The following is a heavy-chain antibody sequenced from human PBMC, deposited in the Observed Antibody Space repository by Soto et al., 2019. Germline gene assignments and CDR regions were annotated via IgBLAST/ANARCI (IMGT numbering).Heavy chain of an antibody. CDR2: ITNGGNNQ. J-gene: IGHJ4*02. D-gene: IGHD1-1*01. CDR3: VKDLSGAWTFDY. Sequence: QPGRSLRLSCAXXGXTFXXXXXXXVRQAPGXXLEWVAVITNGGNNQYYADSVKGRFTISRDNSKNTLYLQMNSLRPEDTAVYYCVKDLSGAWTFDYWGQGTLVTVSS. CDR1: GXTFXXXX. V-gene: IGHV3-30-3*02.